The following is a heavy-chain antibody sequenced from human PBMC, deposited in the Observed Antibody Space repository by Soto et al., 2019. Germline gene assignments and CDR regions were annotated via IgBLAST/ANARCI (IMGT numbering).Heavy chain of an antibody. CDR2: ISSSSSYI. V-gene: IGHV3-21*01. Sequence: PGGSLRLSCAASGFTFSSYGMHWVRQAPGKGLEWVSSISSSSSYIYYADSVKGRFTISRDNAKNSLYLQMNSLRAEDTAVYYCARDSRIRSWFDYWGQGTLVTVSS. CDR1: GFTFSSYG. D-gene: IGHD6-13*01. CDR3: ARDSRIRSWFDY. J-gene: IGHJ4*02.